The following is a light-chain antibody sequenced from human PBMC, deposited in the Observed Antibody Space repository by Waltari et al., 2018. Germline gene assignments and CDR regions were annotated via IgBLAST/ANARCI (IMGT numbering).Light chain of an antibody. CDR2: EGS. Sequence: QSALTQPASVSGSPGQSITIPCPGTSSDVGSNNLFSWYQQHPGKAPQPMIYEGSKRPSGVSNRFSGSKSGNTASLTISGLQAEDEADYYCCSYAGSSTYVFGTGTKVTVL. CDR3: CSYAGSSTYV. CDR1: SSDVGSNNL. V-gene: IGLV2-23*01. J-gene: IGLJ1*01.